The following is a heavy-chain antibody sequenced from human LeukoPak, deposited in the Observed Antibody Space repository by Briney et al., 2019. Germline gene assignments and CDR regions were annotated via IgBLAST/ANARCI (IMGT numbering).Heavy chain of an antibody. CDR3: VRGGYTSGWYYFDY. V-gene: IGHV4-59*01. J-gene: IGHJ4*02. CDR1: GGSISDYY. CDR2: IYYSGNT. Sequence: SETLSLTCSVSGGSISDYYWSWIRQPPGKGLEWIGNIYYSGNTNHNPSLKSRVTISVDTSKNQFSLSLSSVTAADTAVYYCVRGGYTSGWYYFDYWGQGTLVTVSS. D-gene: IGHD6-19*01.